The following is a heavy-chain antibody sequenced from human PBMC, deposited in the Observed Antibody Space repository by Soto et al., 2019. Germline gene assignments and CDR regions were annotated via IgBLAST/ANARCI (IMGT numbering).Heavy chain of an antibody. D-gene: IGHD3-16*01. V-gene: IGHV1-69*13. CDR3: AMGGSPYVWFNEY. CDR2: IIPVFGTT. CDR1: GDIFSSFA. J-gene: IGHJ4*02. Sequence: SVKVSCKASGDIFSSFAISWVRQAPGQGLEWMGGIIPVFGTTNYAQKFRDRVTITADESTNTAYMELSSLRSEDTAIYYCAMGGSPYVWFNEYWGQGTLVTVSS.